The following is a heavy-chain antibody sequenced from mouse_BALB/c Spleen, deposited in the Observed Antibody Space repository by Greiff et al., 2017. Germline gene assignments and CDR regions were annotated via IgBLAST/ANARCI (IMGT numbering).Heavy chain of an antibody. CDR2: IYPGNSDT. CDR3: TRGGFYGNYDY. Sequence: VQLQQSGTVLARPGASVKMSCKASGYTFTSYWMHWVKQRPGQGLEWIGAIYPGNSDTSYNQKFKGKAKLTAVTSTSTAYMELSSLTNEDSAVYYCTRGGFYGNYDYWGQGTTLTVSS. CDR1: GYTFTSYW. D-gene: IGHD2-1*01. J-gene: IGHJ2*01. V-gene: IGHV1-5*01.